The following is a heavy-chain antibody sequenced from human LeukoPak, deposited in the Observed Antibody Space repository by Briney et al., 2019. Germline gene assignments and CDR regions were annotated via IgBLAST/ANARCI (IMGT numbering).Heavy chain of an antibody. J-gene: IGHJ4*02. CDR1: GYTFTGYY. CDR3: ARDAEYCTNGVCYTGFDY. V-gene: IGHV1-2*02. D-gene: IGHD2-8*01. CDR2: INPNSGGT. Sequence: GASVKVSCKASGYTFTGYYMHWVRQAPGQGLEWMGWINPNSGGTNYAQKFQGRVTMTRDTSISTAYMELSRLRSDDTAVYYCARDAEYCTNGVCYTGFDYWGQGTLVTVSS.